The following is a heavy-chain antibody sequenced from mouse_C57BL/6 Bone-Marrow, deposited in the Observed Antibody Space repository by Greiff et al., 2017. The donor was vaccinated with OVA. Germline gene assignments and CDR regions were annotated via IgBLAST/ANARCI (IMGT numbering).Heavy chain of an antibody. D-gene: IGHD3-1*01. CDR1: GFTFSSYG. Sequence: EVKLVESGGDLVKPGGSLKLSCAASGFTFSSYGMSWVRQTPDKRLEWVATISSGGSYTYYPDSVKGRFTISRDNAKNTLYLQMSSLKSEDTAMYYCASGLAYWGQGTLVTVSA. V-gene: IGHV5-6*01. CDR3: ASGLAY. J-gene: IGHJ3*01. CDR2: ISSGGSYT.